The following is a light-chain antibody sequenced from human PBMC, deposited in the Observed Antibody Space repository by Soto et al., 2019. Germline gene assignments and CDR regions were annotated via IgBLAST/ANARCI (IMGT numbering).Light chain of an antibody. Sequence: DIVMTQSPDSLAVSLGERATITCKSSQSVLSNSNKKSYLGWYQQKPGQPPKLLIYWASTRDSGVPDRFSGSASRKGFTRSISIRQAEAVALYNCQQYISTPISCSQGILLEIK. V-gene: IGKV4-1*01. CDR2: WAS. J-gene: IGKJ5*01. CDR1: QSVLSNSNKKSY. CDR3: QQYISTPIS.